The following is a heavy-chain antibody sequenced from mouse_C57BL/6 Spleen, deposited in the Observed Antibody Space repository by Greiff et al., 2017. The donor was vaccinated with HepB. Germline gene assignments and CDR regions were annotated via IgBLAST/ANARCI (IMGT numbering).Heavy chain of an antibody. CDR3: AVPRGHGSSYDWYFDV. CDR2: IYPGDGDT. D-gene: IGHD1-1*01. V-gene: IGHV1-80*01. CDR1: GYAFSSYW. J-gene: IGHJ1*03. Sequence: QVQLKESGAELVKPGASVKISCKASGYAFSSYWMNWVKQRPGKGLEWIGQIYPGDGDTNYNGKFKGKATLTADKSSSTAYMHLSSLTSEDSAVYYCAVPRGHGSSYDWYFDVWGTAPTVTVSS.